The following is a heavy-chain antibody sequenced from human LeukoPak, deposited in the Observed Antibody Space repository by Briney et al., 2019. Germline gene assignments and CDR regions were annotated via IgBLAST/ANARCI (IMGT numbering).Heavy chain of an antibody. J-gene: IGHJ4*02. CDR2: IKTKTEGGKT. Sequence: PGRSLRLSCVTFGFTVSSNYMSWVRQAPGQGLEWVGRIKTKTEGGKTDYAAPVKGRFTISRDDSKNKVYLQMNSLKTEDTAVYYCASYSSGSHDYWGQGSLVTVSS. V-gene: IGHV3-15*01. CDR3: ASYSSGSHDY. D-gene: IGHD3-10*01. CDR1: GFTVSSNY.